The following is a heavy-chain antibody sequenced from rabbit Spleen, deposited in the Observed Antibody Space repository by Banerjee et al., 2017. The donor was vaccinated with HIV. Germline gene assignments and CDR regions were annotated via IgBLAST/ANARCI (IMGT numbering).Heavy chain of an antibody. CDR1: GFSLNSGYD. Sequence: QSLEESGGGLVQPEGSLALTCTASGFSLNSGYDMCWVRQAPGKGLEWIASIYAGSSGATYSATWAKGRFTISKTSSTTVTLQMTSLTAADTATYFCARDAGSGDYIDGYFNLWGPGTLVTVS. J-gene: IGHJ4*01. CDR3: ARDAGSGDYIDGYFNL. V-gene: IGHV1S40*01. CDR2: IYAGSSGAT. D-gene: IGHD8-1*01.